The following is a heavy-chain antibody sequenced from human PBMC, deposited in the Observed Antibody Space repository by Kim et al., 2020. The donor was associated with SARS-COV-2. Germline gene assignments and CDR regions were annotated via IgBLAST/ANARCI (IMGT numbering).Heavy chain of an antibody. D-gene: IGHD2-15*01. Sequence: YDGSHKYYADSVKDRFTISRDNSRNTLYLQMNSLRAEDTAVYYCARDDIIRWGQGTLVTVSS. J-gene: IGHJ4*02. V-gene: IGHV3-30*01. CDR2: YDGSHK. CDR3: ARDDIIR.